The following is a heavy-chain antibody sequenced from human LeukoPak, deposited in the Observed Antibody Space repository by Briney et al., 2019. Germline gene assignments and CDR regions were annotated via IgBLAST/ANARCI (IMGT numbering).Heavy chain of an antibody. V-gene: IGHV4-34*01. CDR3: ARDRWRNRNDRAFDI. J-gene: IGHJ3*02. CDR2: INHSGST. D-gene: IGHD1-20*01. CDR1: GGSFSAYY. Sequence: SETLSLTCTVSGGSFSAYYWSWIRQPPGKGLEWIAEINHSGSTNYNPSLKSRVTISVDTSKNQFSLKLSSVTAADTAVYYCARDRWRNRNDRAFDIWGQGTMVTVSS.